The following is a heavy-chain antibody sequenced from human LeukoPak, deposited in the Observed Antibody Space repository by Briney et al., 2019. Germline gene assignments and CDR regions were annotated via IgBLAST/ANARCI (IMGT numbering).Heavy chain of an antibody. CDR2: IKQGGSEK. J-gene: IGHJ5*02. CDR3: ARGPPFCSSTSCSGTTFDP. V-gene: IGHV3-7*01. D-gene: IGHD2-2*01. Sequence: GGSLRLSCAASGFTFSSYWMSWVRQAPGKGLEWVANIKQGGSEKYYVDSVKGRFTISRDNAKNSLYLQMNSLRAEDTAVYYCARGPPFCSSTSCSGTTFDPWGQGTLVTVSS. CDR1: GFTFSSYW.